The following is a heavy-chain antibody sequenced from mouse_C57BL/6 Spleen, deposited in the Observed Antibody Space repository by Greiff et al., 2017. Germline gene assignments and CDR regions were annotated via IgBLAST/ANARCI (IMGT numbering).Heavy chain of an antibody. Sequence: LVESGPELVKPGASVKISCKASGYAFSSSWMNWVKQRPGKGLEWIGRIYPGDGDTNYNGKFTGKATLTADKSSSTAYMQLSSLTSEDSAVYFCARAPYYGSSYDYWGQGTTLTVSS. CDR1: GYAFSSSW. V-gene: IGHV1-82*01. J-gene: IGHJ2*01. D-gene: IGHD1-1*01. CDR3: ARAPYYGSSYDY. CDR2: IYPGDGDT.